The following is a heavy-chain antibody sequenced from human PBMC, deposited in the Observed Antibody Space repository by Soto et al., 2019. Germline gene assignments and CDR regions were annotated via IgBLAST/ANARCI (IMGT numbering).Heavy chain of an antibody. CDR1: GYTFTGYY. Sequence: ASVKVSCKASGYTFTGYYVHWVRQAPGQGLEWMGWINPNSGDTYLAQRFQGRVTMNRDTSIGTAYMELRGLTSDDTAEYYCAKGGAIVAAGTRVYPYNAMDVWGQGPTVTLSS. D-gene: IGHD1-26*01. CDR3: AKGGAIVAAGTRVYPYNAMDV. CDR2: INPNSGDT. V-gene: IGHV1-2*02. J-gene: IGHJ6*02.